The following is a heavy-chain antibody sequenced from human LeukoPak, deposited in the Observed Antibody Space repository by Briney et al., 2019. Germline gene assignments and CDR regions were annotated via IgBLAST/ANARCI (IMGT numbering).Heavy chain of an antibody. J-gene: IGHJ4*02. CDR3: AKVGVATPGDY. D-gene: IGHD5-12*01. Sequence: GGSLRLSCAASGFTLSSYGMHWVRQAPGKGLEWVAFIRYDGRNKYYADSVKGRFTISRDNSKNTLSLQMNSLRVEDTAVYYCAKVGVATPGDYWGQGTLVTVSS. CDR2: IRYDGRNK. V-gene: IGHV3-30*02. CDR1: GFTLSSYG.